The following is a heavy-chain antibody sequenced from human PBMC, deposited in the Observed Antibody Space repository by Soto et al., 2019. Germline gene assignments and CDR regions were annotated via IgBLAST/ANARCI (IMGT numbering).Heavy chain of an antibody. CDR3: ARHFEGGYEPHLKLGMDV. Sequence: QLQLQESGPGLVKPSETLSLTCTVSGGSISSSSYYWGWIRQPPGKGLEWIGSIYYSGSTYYNPSLKSRVTISVDTSKNQFSLKLSSVTAADTAVYYCARHFEGGYEPHLKLGMDVWGQGTTVTVSS. V-gene: IGHV4-39*01. J-gene: IGHJ6*02. CDR1: GGSISSSSYY. D-gene: IGHD5-12*01. CDR2: IYYSGST.